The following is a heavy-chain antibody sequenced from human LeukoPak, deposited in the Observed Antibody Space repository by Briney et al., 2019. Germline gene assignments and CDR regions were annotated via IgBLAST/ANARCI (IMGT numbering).Heavy chain of an antibody. CDR2: INHSGST. CDR3: AKAYSSSWYAFDI. V-gene: IGHV4-34*01. CDR1: GGSFSGYY. D-gene: IGHD6-13*01. Sequence: SETLSLTCAVYGGSFSGYYWSWIRQPPGKGLEWIGEINHSGSTNYNPSLKSRVTMSVDTSKNQFSLQLNSVTPEDTAVYYCAKAYSSSWYAFDIWGQGTMVTVSS. J-gene: IGHJ3*02.